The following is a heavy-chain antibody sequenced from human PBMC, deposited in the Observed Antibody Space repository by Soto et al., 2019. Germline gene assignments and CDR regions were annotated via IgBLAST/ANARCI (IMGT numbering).Heavy chain of an antibody. CDR3: ARASVVLIYYYHYMDV. Sequence: SQTLSLTCAISGDSVSSNSAAWNWIRQSPSRGLEWLGRTYYRSKWYNDYAVSVKSRITINPDTSRNQFSLQLNSVTPEDTAVYYCARASVVLIYYYHYMDVWGKGTTVTFSS. V-gene: IGHV6-1*01. J-gene: IGHJ6*03. D-gene: IGHD2-2*01. CDR1: GDSVSSNSAA. CDR2: TYYRSKWYN.